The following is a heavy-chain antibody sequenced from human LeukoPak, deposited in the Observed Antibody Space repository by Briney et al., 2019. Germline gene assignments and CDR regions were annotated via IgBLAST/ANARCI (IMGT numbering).Heavy chain of an antibody. CDR3: AKGSGAYAYLFDY. CDR2: ISGSAGSK. V-gene: IGHV3-23*01. Sequence: HPGGSLRLSCAASGXTFSSYDMTWVRQAPGKGLEWVSGISGSAGSKDYADSVKGRFTVSRDNSKNTLYLQMSSLRADDTAVYYCAKGSGAYAYLFDYWGRGTLVTVSS. J-gene: IGHJ4*02. CDR1: GXTFSSYD. D-gene: IGHD2-15*01.